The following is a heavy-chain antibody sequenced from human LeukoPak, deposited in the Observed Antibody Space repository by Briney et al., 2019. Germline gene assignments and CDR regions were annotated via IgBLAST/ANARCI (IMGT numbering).Heavy chain of an antibody. J-gene: IGHJ5*02. CDR3: ARSGYQGYCSSTSCFKGTNWFDP. CDR2: ISSSSSTI. D-gene: IGHD2-2*01. V-gene: IGHV3-48*04. CDR1: GFTFSSYS. Sequence: GGSLRLSCAASGFTFSSYSMNWVRQAPGKGLEWVSYISSSSSTIYYADSVKGRFTISRDNARNSLYLQMNSLRAEDRAVYYCARSGYQGYCSSTSCFKGTNWFDPWGQGTLVTVSS.